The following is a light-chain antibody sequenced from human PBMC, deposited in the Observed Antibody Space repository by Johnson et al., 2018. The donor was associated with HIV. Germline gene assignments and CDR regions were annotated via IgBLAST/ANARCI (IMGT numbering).Light chain of an antibody. CDR1: SSNIGNNY. CDR2: DNN. J-gene: IGLJ1*01. CDR3: GRWDTSLRTGF. V-gene: IGLV1-51*01. Sequence: QSVLTQPPSVSAAPGQKVTISCSGSSSNIGNNYVSWYQQVPGTAPKLLIYDNNRRPSGIPDRFSGSKSGSSATLDITGLQPGDEADYFCGRWDTSLRTGFFGTGTKVTVL.